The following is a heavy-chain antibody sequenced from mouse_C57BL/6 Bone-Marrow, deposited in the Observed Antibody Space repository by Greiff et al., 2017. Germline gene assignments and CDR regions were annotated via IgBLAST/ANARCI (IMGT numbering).Heavy chain of an antibody. D-gene: IGHD1-1*01. CDR3: ATPLIYYYGSSYGNYAMDY. CDR2: IYPGSGNT. V-gene: IGHV1-76*01. J-gene: IGHJ4*01. CDR1: GYTFTDYY. Sequence: QVQLKESGAELVRPGASVKLSCKASGYTFTDYYINWVKQRPGQGLEWIARIYPGSGNTYYNEKFKGKATLTAEKSSSTAYMQLSSLTSEDSAVYFCATPLIYYYGSSYGNYAMDYWGQGTSVTVCS.